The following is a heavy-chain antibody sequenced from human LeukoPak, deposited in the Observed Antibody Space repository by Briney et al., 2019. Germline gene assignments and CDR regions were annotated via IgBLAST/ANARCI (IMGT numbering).Heavy chain of an antibody. CDR3: AKDGFGGSYYAYFDY. J-gene: IGHJ4*02. V-gene: IGHV3-23*01. Sequence: PGGSLTLSCGASGFTFSSYSKKWVRRAPGKGLEWVSAISGSGGSTYYADSVKGRFTISRDNSKNTLYLQMNSLRAEDTAVYYCAKDGFGGSYYAYFDYWGQGTLVTVSS. CDR2: ISGSGGST. CDR1: GFTFSSYS. D-gene: IGHD1-26*01.